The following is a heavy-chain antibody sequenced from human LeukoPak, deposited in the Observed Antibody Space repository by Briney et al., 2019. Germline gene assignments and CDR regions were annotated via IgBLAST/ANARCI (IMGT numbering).Heavy chain of an antibody. J-gene: IGHJ3*02. Sequence: GGSLRLSCAASGFTFRTYGMHWVRQAPGQGLEWVAFIRYDGSNKYYADSVKGRFTISRDNSKNTLYLQMNSLRAEDTAVYYCARDREVTTVTWDAFDIWGQGTMVTVSS. D-gene: IGHD4-17*01. V-gene: IGHV3-30*02. CDR3: ARDREVTTVTWDAFDI. CDR2: IRYDGSNK. CDR1: GFTFRTYG.